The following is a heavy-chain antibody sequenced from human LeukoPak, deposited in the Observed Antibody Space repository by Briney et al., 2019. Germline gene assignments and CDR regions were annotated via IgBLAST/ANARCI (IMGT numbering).Heavy chain of an antibody. CDR2: IYYSGST. Sequence: SETLSLTCTVSGGSISSSSYYWGWIRQPPGKGLEWIGYIYYSGSTNYNPSLKSRVTISVDTSKNQFSLKLSSVTAADTAVYYCARYTGGAFDIWGQGTMVTVSS. V-gene: IGHV4-61*05. CDR3: ARYTGGAFDI. J-gene: IGHJ3*02. D-gene: IGHD1-14*01. CDR1: GGSISSSSYY.